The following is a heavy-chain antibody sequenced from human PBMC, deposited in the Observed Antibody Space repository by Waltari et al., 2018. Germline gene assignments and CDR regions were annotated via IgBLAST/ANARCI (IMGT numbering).Heavy chain of an antibody. V-gene: IGHV1-69*01. J-gene: IGHJ6*02. CDR3: ARGQNNKDIVVVPAATYGMDV. Sequence: QVQLVQSGAEVKKPGSSVKVSCKASGGTFSSYAISWVRQAPGQGLAWMGGIIPIFGTANYAQKFQGRVTITADESTSTAYMELSSLRSEDTAVYYCARGQNNKDIVVVPAATYGMDVWGQGTTVTVSS. CDR2: IIPIFGTA. D-gene: IGHD2-2*01. CDR1: GGTFSSYA.